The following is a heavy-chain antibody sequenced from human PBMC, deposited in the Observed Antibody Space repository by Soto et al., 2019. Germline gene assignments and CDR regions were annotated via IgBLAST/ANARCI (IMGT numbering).Heavy chain of an antibody. J-gene: IGHJ4*02. CDR2: ISGSGGST. Sequence: LRLSCAASGFTFSSYAMSWVRQAPGKGLEWVSAISGSGGSTYYADSVKGRFTISRDNSKNTLYLQMNSLRAEDTAVYYCAKAHMTPSKNYLDYWGQGTLVTVSS. CDR3: AKAHMTPSKNYLDY. CDR1: GFTFSSYA. V-gene: IGHV3-23*01. D-gene: IGHD2-21*01.